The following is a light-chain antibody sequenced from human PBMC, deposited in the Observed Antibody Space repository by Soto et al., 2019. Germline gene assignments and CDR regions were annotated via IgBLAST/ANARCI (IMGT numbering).Light chain of an antibody. CDR2: EGS. J-gene: IGLJ1*01. CDR1: SSAVGSYRL. CDR3: CSSAPSRTFV. Sequence: QSALTQPASVSGSPGQSITISCTGSSSAVGSYRLVSWYQHRPDKVPKLIIYEGSKRPSGVSNRFSGSEPGNTASLTISGLQAEDEADYYCCSSAPSRTFVFGTGTKVTVL. V-gene: IGLV2-23*01.